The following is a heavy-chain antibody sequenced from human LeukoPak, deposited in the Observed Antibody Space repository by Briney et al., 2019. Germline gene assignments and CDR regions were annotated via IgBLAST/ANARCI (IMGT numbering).Heavy chain of an antibody. J-gene: IGHJ4*02. V-gene: IGHV1-69*13. D-gene: IGHD5-18*01. CDR2: IIPIFGTA. CDR1: GGTFSSYA. CDR3: VRDTDTAMARTLDY. Sequence: ASVKVSCKASGGTFSSYAISWVRQAPGQGLEWMGGIIPIFGTANYAQKFQGRVTITADESTSTAYMELSSLRSEDTAVYYCVRDTDTAMARTLDYWGQGTLVTVSS.